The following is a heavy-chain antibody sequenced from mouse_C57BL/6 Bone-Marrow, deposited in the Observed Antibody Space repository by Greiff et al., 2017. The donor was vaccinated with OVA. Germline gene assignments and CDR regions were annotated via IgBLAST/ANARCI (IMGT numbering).Heavy chain of an antibody. CDR2: ISYDGSN. Sequence: VQLKESGPGLVKPSQSLSLTCSVTGYSITSGYYWNWIRQFPGNKLEWMGYISYDGSNNYNPSLKNRISITRDTSKNQFFLKLNSVTTEDTATYYCAGGYGSSSDYWGQGTTLTVSS. CDR1: GYSITSGYY. CDR3: AGGYGSSSDY. D-gene: IGHD1-1*01. V-gene: IGHV3-6*01. J-gene: IGHJ2*01.